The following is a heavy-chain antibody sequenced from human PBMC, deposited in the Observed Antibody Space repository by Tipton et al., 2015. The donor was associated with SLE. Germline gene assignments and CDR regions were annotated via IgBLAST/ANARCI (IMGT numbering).Heavy chain of an antibody. J-gene: IGHJ4*02. CDR3: ARRGETQVWVPDN. Sequence: SLRLSCAASGFAFRDYFMTWIRKAPGKGLEWVGLIWFDGSDKFYADSVKGRFTISRDNSRNILYLQMNSLRADDSAVYYCARRGETQVWVPDNWGQGTLVTVSS. V-gene: IGHV3-33*08. D-gene: IGHD3-10*01. CDR2: IWFDGSDK. CDR1: GFAFRDYF.